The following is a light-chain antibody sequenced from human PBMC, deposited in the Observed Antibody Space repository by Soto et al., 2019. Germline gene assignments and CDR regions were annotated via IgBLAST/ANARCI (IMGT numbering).Light chain of an antibody. CDR3: QQRSIWPPYT. CDR1: QSVSSY. V-gene: IGKV3-11*01. Sequence: EIVLTQSPATLCLSPGERATLSCRASQSVSSYLAWYQQKPGQAPRLLIYNASNRATGIPARFSGSGSGTDFTLTITSLEPEDFAVYYCQQRSIWPPYTFGQGTKLEIK. J-gene: IGKJ2*01. CDR2: NAS.